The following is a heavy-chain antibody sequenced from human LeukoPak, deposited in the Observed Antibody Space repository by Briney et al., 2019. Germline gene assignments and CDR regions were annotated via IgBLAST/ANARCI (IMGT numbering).Heavy chain of an antibody. J-gene: IGHJ3*02. D-gene: IGHD3-22*01. Sequence: GSLRLSCAASGFTFSSYEMNWVRQAPGKGLEWIGEINHSGSTNYNPSLKSRVTISVDTSKNQFSLKLSSVTAADTAVFYCASLTTADAFDIWGQGTMVTVSS. V-gene: IGHV4-34*08. CDR1: GFTFSSYE. CDR3: ASLTTADAFDI. CDR2: INHSGST.